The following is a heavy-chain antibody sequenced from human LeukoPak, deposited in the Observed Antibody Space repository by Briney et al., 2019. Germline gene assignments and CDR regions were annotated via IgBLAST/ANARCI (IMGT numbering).Heavy chain of an antibody. V-gene: IGHV1-3*01. J-gene: IGHJ3*02. D-gene: IGHD3-3*01. CDR3: ASELGDFWSGSLGAFDI. CDR2: INAGNGNT. Sequence: GASVKVSCKASGYTFTSYAMHWVRQAPGQRLEWMGWINAGNGNTKYSQKFQGRVTMTRDTSISTAYMELSRLRSDDTAVYYCASELGDFWSGSLGAFDIWGQGTMVTVSS. CDR1: GYTFTSYA.